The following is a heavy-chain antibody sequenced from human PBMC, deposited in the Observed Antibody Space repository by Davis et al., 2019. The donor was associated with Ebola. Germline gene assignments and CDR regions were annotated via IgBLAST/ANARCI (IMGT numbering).Heavy chain of an antibody. CDR2: PGTSGDT. D-gene: IGHD2/OR15-2a*01. V-gene: IGHV3-23*01. CDR3: AKDNRNIWSEV. CDR1: GFIFRSYV. Sequence: PGGSLRLSCAASGFIFRSYVMRWVRQAPGKGLEWVSTPGTSGDTYYADSVKGRFTISRDNSKNTLYLQMNGLRVEDTAIYYCAKDNRNIWSEVWGQGTMVTVSS. J-gene: IGHJ3*01.